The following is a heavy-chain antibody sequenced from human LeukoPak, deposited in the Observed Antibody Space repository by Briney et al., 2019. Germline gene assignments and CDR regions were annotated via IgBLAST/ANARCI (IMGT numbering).Heavy chain of an antibody. CDR3: AEWNSVYWYFDL. CDR1: GFTFSNYA. Sequence: GGSLRLSCAASGFTFSNYAMSWVRQVPGKGLERVSGISGSGGRTYYADSVKGRFTISRDNSKNTLHLQMNSLRAEDTALYYCAEWNSVYWYFDLWGRGTLVTVSS. D-gene: IGHD1-1*01. J-gene: IGHJ2*01. CDR2: ISGSGGRT. V-gene: IGHV3-23*01.